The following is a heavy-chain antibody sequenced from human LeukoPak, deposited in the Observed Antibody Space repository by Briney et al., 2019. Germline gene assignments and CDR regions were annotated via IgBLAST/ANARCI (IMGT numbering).Heavy chain of an antibody. Sequence: SETLSLTCTVSGGSINNYYWSWIRQPPGKGLEWIGYIYYRGSTNYNPSLKSRVTFSVDTSKNQFSLKLNSVTAADTAVYYCARDGNYDILTGYYRGFDPWGQGTLVTVSS. CDR3: ARDGNYDILTGYYRGFDP. J-gene: IGHJ5*02. V-gene: IGHV4-59*01. D-gene: IGHD3-9*01. CDR1: GGSINNYY. CDR2: IYYRGST.